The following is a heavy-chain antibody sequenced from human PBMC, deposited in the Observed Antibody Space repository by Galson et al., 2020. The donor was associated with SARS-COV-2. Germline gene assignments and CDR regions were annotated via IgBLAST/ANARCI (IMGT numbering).Heavy chain of an antibody. CDR3: ARDFGRGFDY. V-gene: IGHV3-30-3*01. Sequence: TGGSLRLSCAASGFTFSSYAMHWVRQAPGKGLEWVAVISYDGSNKYYADSVKGRFTISRDNSKNTLYLQMNSLRAEDTAVYYCARDFGRGFDYWGQGTLVTVSS. CDR2: ISYDGSNK. J-gene: IGHJ4*02. CDR1: GFTFSSYA. D-gene: IGHD3-3*01.